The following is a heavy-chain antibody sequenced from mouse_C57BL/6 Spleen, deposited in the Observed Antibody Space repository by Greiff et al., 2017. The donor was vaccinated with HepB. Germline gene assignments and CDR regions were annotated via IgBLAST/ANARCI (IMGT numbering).Heavy chain of an antibody. CDR3: AREDGSGRFAY. CDR1: GYTFTSYW. J-gene: IGHJ3*01. CDR2: IDPSDSET. D-gene: IGHD1-1*01. V-gene: IGHV1-52*01. Sequence: QVQLQQPGAELVRPGSSVKLSCKASGYTFTSYWMHWVKQRPIQGLEWIGNIDPSDSETHYNQKFKDKATLTVDKSSSTAYMQLSSLTSEDSAVYDCAREDGSGRFAYGGQGTLVTVSA.